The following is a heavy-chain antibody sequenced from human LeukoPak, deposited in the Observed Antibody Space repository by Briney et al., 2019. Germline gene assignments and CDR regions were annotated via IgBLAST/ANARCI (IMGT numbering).Heavy chain of an antibody. D-gene: IGHD4-17*01. Sequence: SETLSLTCAVYGGSFSGYYWSWIRQPPGKGLEWIGEINHSGSTNYNPSLKSRVTISVDTSKSQFSLKLSSVTAADTAVYYCAGGPYGDYADDAFDIWGQGTMVTASS. CDR2: INHSGST. J-gene: IGHJ3*02. V-gene: IGHV4-34*01. CDR1: GGSFSGYY. CDR3: AGGPYGDYADDAFDI.